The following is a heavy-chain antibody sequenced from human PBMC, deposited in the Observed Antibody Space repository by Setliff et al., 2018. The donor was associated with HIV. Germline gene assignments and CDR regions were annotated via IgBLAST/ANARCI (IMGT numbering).Heavy chain of an antibody. CDR1: GGSISSGNYY. CDR3: AREGGIAAAGPYFDY. J-gene: IGHJ4*02. Sequence: PSETLSLTCTVSGGSISSGNYYWNWIRQHPGKGLEWIGYIYYSGATYYNPSLKSRVTISVDTSKNQFSLKLSSVTAADTAVYYCAREGGIAAAGPYFDYWGQGTLVTV. D-gene: IGHD6-13*01. V-gene: IGHV4-31*03. CDR2: IYYSGAT.